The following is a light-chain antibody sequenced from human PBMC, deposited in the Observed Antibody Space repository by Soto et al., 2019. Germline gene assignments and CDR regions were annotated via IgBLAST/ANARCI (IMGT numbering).Light chain of an antibody. CDR1: SSNIGTNS. Sequence: QSVLTQPPSASGTPGQRVTISCSGSSSNIGTNSVNWYQQLPETAPKLLIYEVNKRPSGVPDRFSGSKSGNTASLTVSGLQAEDEADYYCSSYAGSSNVFGTGTKVTVL. J-gene: IGLJ1*01. CDR2: EVN. CDR3: SSYAGSSNV. V-gene: IGLV1-44*01.